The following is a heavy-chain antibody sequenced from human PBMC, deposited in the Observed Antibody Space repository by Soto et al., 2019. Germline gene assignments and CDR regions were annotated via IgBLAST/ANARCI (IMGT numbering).Heavy chain of an antibody. V-gene: IGHV4-30-4*01. CDR2: IYYSGST. Sequence: SETLSLTCTFSGGSISSGDYYWSWMRQPPGKGLEWIGYIYYSGSTYYNPPLKSRVTISVDTSKNQFSLKLSSVTAADTAVYYCAGGACSSTSCSWFDPWGHVTLVSVSS. J-gene: IGHJ5*02. CDR1: GGSISSGDYY. CDR3: AGGACSSTSCSWFDP. D-gene: IGHD2-2*01.